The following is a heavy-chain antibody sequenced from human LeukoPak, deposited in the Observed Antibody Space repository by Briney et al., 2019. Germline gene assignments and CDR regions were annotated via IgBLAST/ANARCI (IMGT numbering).Heavy chain of an antibody. CDR1: GFTFSSYA. J-gene: IGHJ5*02. CDR3: AKAGFTMIVVVIGSWFDP. V-gene: IGHV3-23*01. CDR2: ISCSGGST. D-gene: IGHD3-22*01. Sequence: GSLSLSFAASGFTFSSYAMSWVRRAPGKGLGWVSAISCSGGSTYYADSVKGRFTISRDNSKNTLYLQMNSLRAEDTAVYYCAKAGFTMIVVVIGSWFDPWGQGTLVTVSS.